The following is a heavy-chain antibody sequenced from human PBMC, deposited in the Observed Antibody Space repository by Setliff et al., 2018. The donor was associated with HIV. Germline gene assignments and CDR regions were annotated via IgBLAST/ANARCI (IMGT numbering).Heavy chain of an antibody. Sequence: PSETLSLTCTASGGSISSSSYYWGWIRQPPGKGLEWIGSLYYSGTTYYNPSLKSRLTISVDTSKNQLSLKLSSVTAADTAVYYCARRTLITGYDYWGQGTLVTVSS. V-gene: IGHV4-39*01. CDR3: ARRTLITGYDY. J-gene: IGHJ4*02. CDR2: LYYSGTT. D-gene: IGHD3-16*01. CDR1: GGSISSSSYY.